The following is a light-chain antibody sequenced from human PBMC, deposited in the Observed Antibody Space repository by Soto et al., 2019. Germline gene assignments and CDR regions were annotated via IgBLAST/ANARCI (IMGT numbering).Light chain of an antibody. J-gene: IGLJ2*01. CDR2: EVS. V-gene: IGLV2-8*01. Sequence: QSALTQPPSASGSPGQSVTISCTGTSSDVGGYNYVSWYQQYPGKAPKLMIYEVSKRPSGVPDRFSGSKSSNTASLTVSGLQAEDEADYYCSSYAGSNNVFGGGTKLTVL. CDR1: SSDVGGYNY. CDR3: SSYAGSNNV.